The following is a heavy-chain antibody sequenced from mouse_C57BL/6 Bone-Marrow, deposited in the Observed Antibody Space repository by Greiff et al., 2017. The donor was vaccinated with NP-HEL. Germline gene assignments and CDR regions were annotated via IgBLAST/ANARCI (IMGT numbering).Heavy chain of an antibody. Sequence: QVQLQQPGAELVKPGASVKLSCKASGYTFTSYWMQWVKQRPGQGLEWIGEIDPSDSYTNYNQKFKGKATLTVDTSSSTAYMQLSSLTSEDSAVYYCARHGGNAMDYWGQGTSVTVSS. CDR2: IDPSDSYT. D-gene: IGHD1-1*02. CDR3: ARHGGNAMDY. J-gene: IGHJ4*01. V-gene: IGHV1-50*01. CDR1: GYTFTSYW.